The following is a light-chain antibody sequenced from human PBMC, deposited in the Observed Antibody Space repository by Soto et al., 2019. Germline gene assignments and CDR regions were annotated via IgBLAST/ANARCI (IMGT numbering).Light chain of an antibody. CDR1: QSISSW. CDR3: QQYNSYSWT. V-gene: IGKV1-5*03. CDR2: KAS. J-gene: IGKJ1*01. Sequence: DIQMTQCPSTLSASVGDRVTITCRASQSISSWLAWYQQKPGKAPKLLIYKASSLESGVPSRFSGSGSGTEFTLTISSLQPDDLATYYCQQYNSYSWTFGQGTKVDIK.